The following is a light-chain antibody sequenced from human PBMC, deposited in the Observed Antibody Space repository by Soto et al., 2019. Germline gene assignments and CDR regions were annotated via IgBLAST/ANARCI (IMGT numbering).Light chain of an antibody. CDR3: FSFTTDWTHV. V-gene: IGLV2-14*01. CDR1: SSDVGGYKY. CDR2: EVS. Sequence: QSALTQPASVSGSAGQSITISCTGTSSDVGGYKYVSWYQQHPGRAPKLMIYEVSNRPSGVSNRFSGSKSGNTASLTISGLQAEDEADYFCFSFTTDWTHVFGTGTKVTVL. J-gene: IGLJ1*01.